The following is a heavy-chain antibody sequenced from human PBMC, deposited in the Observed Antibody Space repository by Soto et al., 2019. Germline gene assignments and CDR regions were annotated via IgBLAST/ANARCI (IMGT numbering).Heavy chain of an antibody. V-gene: IGHV4-4*07. CDR3: ARDLGYYYDSMGYYAQGRHYYNRMAG. Sequence: PSETLSLTCTGSGGSNSRYNWSWRRHQVGKCLEWIGSIYNSGSTKFNPSLQFRVSMSVDTSKSRFSLKLSSVTAADTSVYYCARDLGYYYDSMGYYAQGRHYYNRMAGWGQLPTVTVS. CDR2: IYNSGST. CDR1: GGSNSRYN. J-gene: IGHJ6*02. D-gene: IGHD3-22*01.